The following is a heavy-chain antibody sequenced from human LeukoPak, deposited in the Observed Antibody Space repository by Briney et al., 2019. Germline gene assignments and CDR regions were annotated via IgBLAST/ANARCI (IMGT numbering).Heavy chain of an antibody. CDR1: GFTFSGSA. J-gene: IGHJ5*02. Sequence: PGGSLRLSCAASGFTFSGSAMHWVRQASGKGLEWVGRIRSKANSYATAYVASVKGRFTISRDETKNTADVQMASLKAEDPAVYYCARRAKDDSSGYYSTWGQGTLVTVSS. D-gene: IGHD3-22*01. CDR2: IRSKANSYAT. V-gene: IGHV3-73*01. CDR3: ARRAKDDSSGYYST.